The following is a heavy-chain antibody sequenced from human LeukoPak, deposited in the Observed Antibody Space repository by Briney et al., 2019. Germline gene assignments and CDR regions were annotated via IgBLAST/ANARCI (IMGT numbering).Heavy chain of an antibody. D-gene: IGHD1-14*01. V-gene: IGHV3-30*03. Sequence: PGGSLRLSCAASRFTLSSYGIHWVRQAPGKGLQWVAAISDDGGNKYYSDSMKGRFTISRDNSQNLVYLQMNSLRTEDTAVYYCAIIGAAGGTTSAKKFDDWGQGTLVTVSS. J-gene: IGHJ4*02. CDR3: AIIGAAGGTTSAKKFDD. CDR1: RFTLSSYG. CDR2: ISDDGGNK.